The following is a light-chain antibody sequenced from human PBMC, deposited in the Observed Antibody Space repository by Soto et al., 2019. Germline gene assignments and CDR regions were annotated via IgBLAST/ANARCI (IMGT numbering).Light chain of an antibody. CDR2: KAS. V-gene: IGKV1-5*03. CDR1: QSISNW. CDR3: QQYNSYPYT. Sequence: DIQMTQSPSTLPASVGDRVTITCRASQSISNWLAWYQQKPGKAPKLLIYKASSLESGVSGRFSGSGYGTEFTLTISSLRPDDFATYYCQQYNSYPYTFGQGTQLEIK. J-gene: IGKJ2*01.